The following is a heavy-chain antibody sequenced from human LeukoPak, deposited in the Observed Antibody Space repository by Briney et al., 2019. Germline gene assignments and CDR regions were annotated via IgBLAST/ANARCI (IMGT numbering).Heavy chain of an antibody. CDR3: ASREVVTADVYYFDY. CDR1: GGTFNSYA. CDR2: IIPIFGTA. Sequence: ASVKVSCKASGGTFNSYAISWVRQAPGQGLEWMGGIIPIFGTANYAQKFQGRVTITADESTSTAYMELSSLRSEDTAVYYCASREVVTADVYYFDYWGQGTLVTVSS. J-gene: IGHJ4*02. D-gene: IGHD2-21*02. V-gene: IGHV1-69*13.